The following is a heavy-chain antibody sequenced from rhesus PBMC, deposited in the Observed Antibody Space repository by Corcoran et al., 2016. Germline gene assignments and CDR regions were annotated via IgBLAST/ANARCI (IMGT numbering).Heavy chain of an antibody. J-gene: IGHJ4*01. CDR3: ARPGGGNHRDF. D-gene: IGHD3-34*01. CDR1: GYSISSGYY. Sequence: QVQLQESGPGLVKPSETLSLTCAVSGYSISSGYYWGWIRQPPGKGLEYIGYIIGSMGSTYTNPSIKSRVTISKDASKNQCSLKVSSVTAADTAGYYCARPGGGNHRDFWGQGVLVTVSS. V-gene: IGHV4-99*01. CDR2: IIGSMGST.